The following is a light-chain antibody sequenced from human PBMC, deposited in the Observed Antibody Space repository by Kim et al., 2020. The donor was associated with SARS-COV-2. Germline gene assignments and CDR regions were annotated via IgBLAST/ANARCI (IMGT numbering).Light chain of an antibody. CDR1: QDITNY. CDR3: QQYHTLIS. J-gene: IGKJ5*01. V-gene: IGKV1-33*01. Sequence: DVQMTQSPSTLSASVGDRVTITCQASQDITNYLNWYQQQPGKAPKLLIYDASILEAGVPSRFSGRGSGTDFSFTITNLQPEDVATYYCQQYHTLISFGQGTRLEIK. CDR2: DAS.